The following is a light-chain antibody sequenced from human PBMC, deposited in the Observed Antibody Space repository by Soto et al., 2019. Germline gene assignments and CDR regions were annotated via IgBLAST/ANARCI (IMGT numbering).Light chain of an antibody. CDR1: QRISSN. CDR3: QQYNNWPPLT. J-gene: IGKJ4*01. CDR2: GAA. Sequence: EIVMTQSPAARSVSPGERATLSCRDSQRISSNLAWSQQKPGQAPRLLIYGAATRATGIPARFSGSVSGTEFTLTISSLQSEDCAVYYCQQYNNWPPLTFGGGTKVDIK. V-gene: IGKV3-15*01.